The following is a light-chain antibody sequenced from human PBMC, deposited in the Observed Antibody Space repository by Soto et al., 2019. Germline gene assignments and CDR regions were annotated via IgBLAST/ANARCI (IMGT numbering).Light chain of an antibody. CDR3: SSYAEHKNFVV. J-gene: IGLJ1*01. CDR2: EVN. CDR1: SDDIGGYDY. Sequence: QPDLPQTPSASESTGQPVPISCTGFSDDIGGYDYLSWHQQHPGRTPKLIIYEVNNRPSGVTDRFSGSKSGNTPSLTVASLQDEDGADYYCSSYAEHKNFVVFGCGTKVTV. V-gene: IGLV2-8*01.